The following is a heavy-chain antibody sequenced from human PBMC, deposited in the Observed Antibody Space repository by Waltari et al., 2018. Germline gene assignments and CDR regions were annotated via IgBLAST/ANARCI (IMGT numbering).Heavy chain of an antibody. CDR3: ARGGSYAGKYFQH. CDR2: INPNSGGK. CDR1: GYTFTGYY. V-gene: IGHV1-2*02. D-gene: IGHD1-26*01. J-gene: IGHJ1*01. Sequence: QVQLVQSGAEVKKPGDSVKVSCKASGYTFTGYYMHWVRQAPGQGLEWMGWINPNSGGKNYAQKFQSRVTMNRDTSISTAYMELSRLRSDDTAVYYCARGGSYAGKYFQHWGQGTLVTVSS.